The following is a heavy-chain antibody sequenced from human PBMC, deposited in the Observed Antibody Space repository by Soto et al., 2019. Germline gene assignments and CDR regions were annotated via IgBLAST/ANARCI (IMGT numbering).Heavy chain of an antibody. D-gene: IGHD6-13*01. CDR2: INHSGST. CDR3: ARVPGIAAAGTQIDFDY. Sequence: SETLSLTCAVYGGSFSGYYWSWIRQPPGKGLEWIEEINHSGSTNYDPSLKSRVTISVDTSKNQFSLKLSSVTAADTAVYYCARVPGIAAAGTQIDFDYWGQGTLVTVSS. CDR1: GGSFSGYY. J-gene: IGHJ4*02. V-gene: IGHV4-34*01.